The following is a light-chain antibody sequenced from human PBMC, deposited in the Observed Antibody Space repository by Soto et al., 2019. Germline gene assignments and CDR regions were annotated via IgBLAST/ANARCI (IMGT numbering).Light chain of an antibody. CDR3: QQTYSTLSIP. CDR1: ESIARH. V-gene: IGKV1-39*01. J-gene: IGKJ5*01. Sequence: DIQMTQSPSSLSASVGDRVTITCRASESIARHLNWYQQRPGKAPKLLIYAASTLQNGGPSRFRGGGSGTHFTLTISNLQPHDFATYYCQQTYSTLSIPFGQGTRLEIK. CDR2: AAS.